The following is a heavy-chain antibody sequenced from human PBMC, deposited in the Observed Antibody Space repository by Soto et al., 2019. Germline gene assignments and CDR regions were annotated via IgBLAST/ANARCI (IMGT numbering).Heavy chain of an antibody. V-gene: IGHV3-74*01. CDR2: MNSDGSSS. CDR1: GFTFSSDW. D-gene: IGHD6-19*01. Sequence: EVQLVESGGGLVQPGGSLRLSCAASGFTFSSDWMHWVRQTPGQGLVWLSRMNSDGSSSTYADAVKGRFTISRDNAKNSLYLQMNSLRAEDTAVYYCARGPRGWYGFDYWGQGTLVTVSS. CDR3: ARGPRGWYGFDY. J-gene: IGHJ4*02.